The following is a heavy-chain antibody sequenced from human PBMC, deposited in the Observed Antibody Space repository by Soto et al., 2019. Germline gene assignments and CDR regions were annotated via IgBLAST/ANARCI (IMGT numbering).Heavy chain of an antibody. J-gene: IGHJ4*02. CDR1: GGSISSYY. CDR3: ASLAMVRGVQNDY. CDR2: TYYSGST. V-gene: IGHV4-59*08. Sequence: SETLCLTCTVSGGSISSYYWSWIRQPPGKGLEWIGYTYYSGSTNYNPSLKSRVTISVDTSKNQFSLKLSSVPAADTAVYYCASLAMVRGVQNDYWGQGTLVTVSP. D-gene: IGHD3-10*01.